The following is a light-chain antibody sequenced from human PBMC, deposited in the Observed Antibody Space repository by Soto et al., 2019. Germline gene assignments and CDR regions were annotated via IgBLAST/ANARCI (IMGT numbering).Light chain of an antibody. J-gene: IGKJ3*01. CDR2: DAS. Sequence: EIVLTQSPATLSLSPGERATLSCRASQSVSSYLAWYQQKPGQAPRLLIYDASNRATGIPARFSGSGSGTDFTLTISSLEPEDFAVYYCQFGVTFGPGTKVDIK. CDR3: QFGVT. V-gene: IGKV3-11*01. CDR1: QSVSSY.